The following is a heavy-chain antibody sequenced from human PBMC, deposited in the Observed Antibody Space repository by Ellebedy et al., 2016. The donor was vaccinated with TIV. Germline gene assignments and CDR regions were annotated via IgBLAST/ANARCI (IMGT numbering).Heavy chain of an antibody. J-gene: IGHJ6*03. V-gene: IGHV5-51*01. Sequence: PGGSLRLSCKGSGYSFPTYWIGWVRQMPGKGLEWMGLIYPGDSDTRYSPSFEGQVTISADKSISTVFLQWSSLKASDTAIYYCARPNMGYYYMDAWGTGTTVSVSS. CDR2: IYPGDSDT. CDR1: GYSFPTYW. D-gene: IGHD2/OR15-2a*01. CDR3: ARPNMGYYYMDA.